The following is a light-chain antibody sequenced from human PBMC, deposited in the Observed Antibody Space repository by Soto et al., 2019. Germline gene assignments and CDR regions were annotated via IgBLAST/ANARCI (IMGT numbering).Light chain of an antibody. V-gene: IGLV2-14*01. CDR2: DVT. CDR3: SSYSGSTSVL. Sequence: QSALTQPASVSGSPGQSITISCTGTSSDIGNYNCVSWYQQHPGKAPKLMIYDVTSRPSGVSNRFSGSKSGNTASLTISGLQAEDEADYYCSSYSGSTSVLFGGGTKVTVL. J-gene: IGLJ2*01. CDR1: SSDIGNYNC.